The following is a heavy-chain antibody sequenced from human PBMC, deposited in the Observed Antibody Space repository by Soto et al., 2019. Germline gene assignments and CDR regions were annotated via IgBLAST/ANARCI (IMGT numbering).Heavy chain of an antibody. CDR2: ISATGGGT. J-gene: IGHJ4*02. D-gene: IGHD3-16*01. Sequence: GGSLRLSCAASGFKFSNYAMSWVRQAPGKGLEWVSLISATGGGTYYADSVKGRFTISRDNSHNTLYLQVNSLTAEDTAVYYCAKDRRAGGNSAFYFDFWGQG. CDR1: GFKFSNYA. CDR3: AKDRRAGGNSAFYFDF. V-gene: IGHV3-23*01.